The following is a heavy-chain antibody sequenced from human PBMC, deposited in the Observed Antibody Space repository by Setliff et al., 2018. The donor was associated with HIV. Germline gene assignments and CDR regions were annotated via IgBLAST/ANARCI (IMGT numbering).Heavy chain of an antibody. CDR2: INTNTGNP. CDR1: GYTFTSYA. Sequence: EASVKVSCKASGYTFTSYAMNWVRQAPGQGLEWMGWINTNTGNPTYAQGFTGRFVFSLDTSVSTAYLQISSLKAEDTAVYYCARDPYPNYDFWSGSLIRGWFDPWGQGTLVTVSS. CDR3: ARDPYPNYDFWSGSLIRGWFDP. J-gene: IGHJ5*02. V-gene: IGHV7-4-1*02. D-gene: IGHD3-3*01.